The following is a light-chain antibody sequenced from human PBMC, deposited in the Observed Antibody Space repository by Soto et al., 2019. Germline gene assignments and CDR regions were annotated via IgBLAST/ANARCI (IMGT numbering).Light chain of an antibody. Sequence: IKMNQSPSTLSAYIGDRVTITCRPSQAVPNNMAWYQQKPGKPPKLLIYEESTLHSGVPSRFSGRISGTPFTLTIDSLQPEDFATYYCQQVKSYLRTFGGRTKVDI. V-gene: IGKV1-9*01. J-gene: IGKJ4*01. CDR2: EES. CDR3: QQVKSYLRT. CDR1: QAVPNN.